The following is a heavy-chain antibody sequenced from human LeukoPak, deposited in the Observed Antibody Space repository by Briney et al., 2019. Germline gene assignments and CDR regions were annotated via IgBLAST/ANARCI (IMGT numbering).Heavy chain of an antibody. Sequence: PSQTLSLTRTVSGGSISSGDYYWGWIRQPPGTGLEWIGYIYYSGSTYYNPSLKSRLTISVDTSKSPSSLNLISVTAADTAVDFCASQFKGAYYGNSGYYLDNWGRGTLVTVSS. V-gene: IGHV4-30-4*01. CDR2: IYYSGST. D-gene: IGHD3-22*01. CDR1: GGSISSGDYY. J-gene: IGHJ4*02. CDR3: ASQFKGAYYGNSGYYLDN.